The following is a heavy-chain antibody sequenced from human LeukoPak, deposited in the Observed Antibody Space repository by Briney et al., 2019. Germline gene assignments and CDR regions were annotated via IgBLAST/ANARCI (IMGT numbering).Heavy chain of an antibody. J-gene: IGHJ4*02. CDR1: GGTFSSYA. D-gene: IGHD2-2*01. CDR3: ARDSKGSYCSSTSCFGLPHFDY. V-gene: IGHV1-69*01. CDR2: IIPIFGTA. Sequence: SVKVSCKASGGTFSSYAISWVRQAPGQGLEWMGGIIPIFGTANYAQKFQGRVTITADESTSTAYMELSSLRSEDTAVYYCARDSKGSYCSSTSCFGLPHFDYWGQGTLVTVSS.